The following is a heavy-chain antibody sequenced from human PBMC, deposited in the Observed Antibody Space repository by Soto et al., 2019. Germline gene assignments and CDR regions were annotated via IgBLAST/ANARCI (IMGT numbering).Heavy chain of an antibody. J-gene: IGHJ5*02. CDR1: GGSISSGGYY. CDR3: ASYRSGYDRILNWFDP. V-gene: IGHV4-31*11. Sequence: SETLSLTCAVSGGSISSGGYYWSWIRQHPGKGLEWIGYIYYSGSTYYNPSLKSRVTISVDTSKNQFSLKLSSVTAADTAVYYCASYRSGYDRILNWFDPWGQGTLVTVSS. D-gene: IGHD5-12*01. CDR2: IYYSGST.